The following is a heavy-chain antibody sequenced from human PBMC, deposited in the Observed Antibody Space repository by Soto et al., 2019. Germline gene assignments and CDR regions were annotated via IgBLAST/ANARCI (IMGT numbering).Heavy chain of an antibody. CDR1: GFSLSTSGVG. CDR2: IYWSGDE. Sequence: QGTLKESGPTLVKPTQTLTLTCSFSGFSLSTSGVGVGWIRQSPGKALEWLALIYWSGDEHYRPSLKSRLSIINDTSKNHVVLIMTDMDPVDTATYYCARGLAPLPVFAFDIWGQGTMVTVSS. J-gene: IGHJ3*02. CDR3: ARGLAPLPVFAFDI. D-gene: IGHD6-6*01. V-gene: IGHV2-5*01.